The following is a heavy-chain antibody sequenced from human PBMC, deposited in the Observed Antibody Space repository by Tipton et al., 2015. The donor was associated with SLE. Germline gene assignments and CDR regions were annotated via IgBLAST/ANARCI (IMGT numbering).Heavy chain of an antibody. CDR3: AAEAGVAVAGDYYYYGLGF. J-gene: IGHJ6*02. V-gene: IGHV4-34*12. D-gene: IGHD6-19*01. CDR2: IIHSGVT. CDR1: GESFNGYF. Sequence: TLSLTCAVYGESFNGYFWTWIRQPPGKGLEWIAEIIHSGVTNYNPSLRSRVTISVDMSKNQVSLKLSSVTAADTAVYYCAAEAGVAVAGDYYYYGLGFWGQGTTVTVSS.